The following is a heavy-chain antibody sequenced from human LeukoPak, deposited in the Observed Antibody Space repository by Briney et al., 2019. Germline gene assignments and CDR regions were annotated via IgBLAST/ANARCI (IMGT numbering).Heavy chain of an antibody. Sequence: SETLSLTCAVYGGSLSGYLWSWIRQPPGKGLEWIGESTHSGRTNYSPSLKSRVTVSVDTSKNQFSLKLRSVTAADTAVYYCARAGTGTGSGYDYDYYYGMDVWGQGTTVTVSS. D-gene: IGHD5-12*01. CDR2: STHSGRT. J-gene: IGHJ6*02. V-gene: IGHV4-34*01. CDR3: ARAGTGTGSGYDYDYYYGMDV. CDR1: GGSLSGYL.